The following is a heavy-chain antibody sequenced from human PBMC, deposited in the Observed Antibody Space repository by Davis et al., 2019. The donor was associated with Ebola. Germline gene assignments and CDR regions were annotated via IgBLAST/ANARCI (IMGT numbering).Heavy chain of an antibody. J-gene: IGHJ4*02. D-gene: IGHD3-9*01. CDR2: IYYSGST. CDR3: ARQGRGILVIVDS. CDR1: GGSINNYY. V-gene: IGHV4-59*08. Sequence: MPSETLSLTCTVSGGSINNYYWSWIRQPPGKGLEWIGYIYYSGSTNYNPSLKSRVTISVDTSKNQFSLKLSSVTAADTAVYYCARQGRGILVIVDSWGQGTLVTVSS.